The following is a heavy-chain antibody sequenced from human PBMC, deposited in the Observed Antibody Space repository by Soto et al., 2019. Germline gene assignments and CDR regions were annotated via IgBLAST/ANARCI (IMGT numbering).Heavy chain of an antibody. V-gene: IGHV1-69*02. D-gene: IGHD2-2*01. J-gene: IGHJ6*02. CDR2: IIPILGMA. Sequence: SVKVSCKASGGTFSSYTISWVRQAPGQGLEWMGRIIPILGMANYAQKFQGRVTITADKSTSTAYMELSSLRSEDTAVYYCASPYCSSTSCYNYYGMDVWGQGTTVTVSS. CDR3: ASPYCSSTSCYNYYGMDV. CDR1: GGTFSSYT.